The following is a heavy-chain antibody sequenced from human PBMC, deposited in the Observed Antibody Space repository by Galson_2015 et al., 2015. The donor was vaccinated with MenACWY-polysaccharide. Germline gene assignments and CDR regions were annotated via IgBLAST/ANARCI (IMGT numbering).Heavy chain of an antibody. CDR3: ARIGYRTNGVCYRDWYFDL. Sequence: QSGAEVTKPGESLQISCKGSGYSFTSYWVGWVRQMPGKGLEWLGVIYPGDSDTRYSPSFQGQVTISADKSISTAYLQWSSLRASDTAMYYCARIGYRTNGVCYRDWYFDLWGRGTLVTVSS. J-gene: IGHJ2*01. CDR1: GYSFTSYW. D-gene: IGHD2-8*01. V-gene: IGHV5-51*03. CDR2: IYPGDSDT.